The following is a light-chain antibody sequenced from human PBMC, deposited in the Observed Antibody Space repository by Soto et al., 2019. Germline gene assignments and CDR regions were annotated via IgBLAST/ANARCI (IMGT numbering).Light chain of an antibody. V-gene: IGKV1-5*01. CDR1: QTVERG. J-gene: IGKJ1*01. Sequence: DIQMTQSPSTLPASVGERVTISCGASQTVERGLAWYQQKPGKAPKLLLSDVSSLERGVPSRFSGSGSATEFTLTISGLQSDDFATYYCQQYKDYVWTFGQGTKVDIK. CDR2: DVS. CDR3: QQYKDYVWT.